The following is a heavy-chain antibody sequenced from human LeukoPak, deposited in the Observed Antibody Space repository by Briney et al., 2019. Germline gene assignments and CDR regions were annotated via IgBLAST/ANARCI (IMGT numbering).Heavy chain of an antibody. CDR3: GGNLSSGSDH. D-gene: IGHD3-10*01. Sequence: SETLSLTCNVSGDSISGPYWNWIRQSPGRGLEWIGYTHYTGETNYNPSLKSRLTMSVDTSNNQVYLRLSSVTAADTAVYYCGGNLSSGSDHWGQGTLVTVSS. CDR2: THYTGET. J-gene: IGHJ4*02. V-gene: IGHV4-59*11. CDR1: GDSISGPY.